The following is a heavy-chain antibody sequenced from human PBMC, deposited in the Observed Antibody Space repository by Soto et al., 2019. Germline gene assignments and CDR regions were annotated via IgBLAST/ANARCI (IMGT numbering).Heavy chain of an antibody. Sequence: SETLSLTCAVYGGSFSDYYGSWIRQPPGKGLEWIGEISHSEGTNYNPSLESRVTMSVDTSNNQISLKMTSVTAADTAIYFCARGVDRAKTGYWGQGALVTVSS. CDR3: ARGVDRAKTGY. CDR2: ISHSEGT. D-gene: IGHD5-18*01. CDR1: GGSFSDYY. J-gene: IGHJ4*02. V-gene: IGHV4-34*01.